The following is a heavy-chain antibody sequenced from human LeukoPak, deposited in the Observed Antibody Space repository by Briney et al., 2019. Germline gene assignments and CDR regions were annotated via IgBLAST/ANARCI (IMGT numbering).Heavy chain of an antibody. CDR3: ASGSLSVAAAGTWFDP. J-gene: IGHJ5*02. D-gene: IGHD6-13*01. V-gene: IGHV3-48*01. CDR1: GFTFSSYS. Sequence: GGSLRLSCAASGFTFSSYSMNWVRQAPGKGLEWVSYISSSSSTIYYADSVKGRFTISRDNAKNSLYLQMNSLRAEDTAVCYCASGSLSVAAAGTWFDPWGQGTLVTVSS. CDR2: ISSSSSTI.